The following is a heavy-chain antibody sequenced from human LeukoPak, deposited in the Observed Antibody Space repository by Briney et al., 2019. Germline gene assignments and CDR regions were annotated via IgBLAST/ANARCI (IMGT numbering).Heavy chain of an antibody. V-gene: IGHV3-33*01. CDR1: GFTFSSYG. CDR2: IWYDGSNK. CDR3: ARDYNYGPNYYYYGMDV. J-gene: IGHJ6*02. Sequence: PGGSLRLSCAASGFTFSSYGMHWVRQAPGKGLEWVAVIWYDGSNKYYADSVKGRFTISRDNSKSTLYLQMNSLRAEDTAVYYCARDYNYGPNYYYYGMDVWGQGTTVTVSS. D-gene: IGHD4-17*01.